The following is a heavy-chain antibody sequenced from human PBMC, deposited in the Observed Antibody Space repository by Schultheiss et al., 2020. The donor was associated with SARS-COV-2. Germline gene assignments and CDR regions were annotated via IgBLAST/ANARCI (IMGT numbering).Heavy chain of an antibody. J-gene: IGHJ6*02. CDR1: GFMFSSYG. V-gene: IGHV3-33*01. CDR3: ARSRRYSSSYDKPGKPSGWYYGMDV. CDR2: IWYDGSNK. Sequence: GGSLRLSCAGTGFMFSSYGMHWVRQAPGKGLEWVALIWYDGSNKYYADSVKGRFTISRDNSYNTVYLQINSLRADDTAVYYCARSRRYSSSYDKPGKPSGWYYGMDVWGQGTTVTVSS. D-gene: IGHD6-13*01.